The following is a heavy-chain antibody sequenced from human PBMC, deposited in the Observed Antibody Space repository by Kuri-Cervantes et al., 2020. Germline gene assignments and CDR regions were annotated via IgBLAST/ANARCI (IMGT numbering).Heavy chain of an antibody. V-gene: IGHV3-30-3*01. CDR3: AKDTTDYYYGMDV. Sequence: GGSLRLSCAASGFKFGDFAMHWVRQRPGKGLEWVAVTSFDGSREFYADSLKGRFTISRDNSKNSLYLQMNSLRTEDTALYFCAKDTTDYYYGMDVWGQGTTVTVSS. CDR2: TSFDGSRE. J-gene: IGHJ6*02. D-gene: IGHD1-14*01. CDR1: GFKFGDFA.